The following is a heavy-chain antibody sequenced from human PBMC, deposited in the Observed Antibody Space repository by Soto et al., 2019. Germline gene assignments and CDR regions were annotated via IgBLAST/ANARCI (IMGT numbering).Heavy chain of an antibody. Sequence: SETLSLTCTVSGGSIGSYYWSWIRQPPGKGLEWIGCVHYSGSTNYNPSLKSRVTISVDRSKNQFSLKLSSVTAADTAVYYCARALVPSKRNYYYGMDVWGQGTTVTVSS. CDR2: VHYSGST. D-gene: IGHD1-26*01. CDR1: GGSIGSYY. CDR3: ARALVPSKRNYYYGMDV. V-gene: IGHV4-59*12. J-gene: IGHJ6*02.